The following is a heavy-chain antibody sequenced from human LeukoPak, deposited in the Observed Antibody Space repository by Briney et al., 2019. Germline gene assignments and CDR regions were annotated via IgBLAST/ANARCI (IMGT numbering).Heavy chain of an antibody. V-gene: IGHV4-61*02. D-gene: IGHD1-26*01. CDR3: ASDPLWELSGAFDI. CDR1: GGSISSGSYY. Sequence: SETLSLTCTVSGGSISSGSYYWSWIRQPAGKGLEWIGRIYTSGSTNYNPSLKSRVTISVDTSKNQFSLKLSSVTAADTAVYYCASDPLWELSGAFDIWGQGTMVTVSS. J-gene: IGHJ3*02. CDR2: IYTSGST.